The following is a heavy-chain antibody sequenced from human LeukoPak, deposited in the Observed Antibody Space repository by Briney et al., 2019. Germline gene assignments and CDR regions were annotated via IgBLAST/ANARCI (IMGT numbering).Heavy chain of an antibody. D-gene: IGHD1-26*01. J-gene: IGHJ4*02. V-gene: IGHV3-21*01. CDR1: GFTFSSYW. Sequence: GGSLRLSCAASGFTFSSYWMNWVRQAPGKGLEWVSSISSSSSYIYYADSVKGRLTISRDNAKNSLYLQMNSLRVEDTAVYYCARGKGESNSGSYLYWGQGTLVTVSS. CDR3: ARGKGESNSGSYLY. CDR2: ISSSSSYI.